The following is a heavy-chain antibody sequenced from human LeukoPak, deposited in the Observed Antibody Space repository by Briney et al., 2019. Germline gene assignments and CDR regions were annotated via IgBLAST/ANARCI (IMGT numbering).Heavy chain of an antibody. D-gene: IGHD2-2*01. CDR3: ARVKPRYQLCRIGGPFDY. V-gene: IGHV4-34*01. J-gene: IGHJ4*02. CDR2: INHSGST. CDR1: GGSCSGYY. Sequence: PSETLSLTCAVYGGSCSGYYWSWIRQPPGKGLEWIGEINHSGSTNYNPSLKSRVTISVDTSKNQFSLKLSSVTAADTTVYYCARVKPRYQLCRIGGPFDYWGQGTLVTVSS.